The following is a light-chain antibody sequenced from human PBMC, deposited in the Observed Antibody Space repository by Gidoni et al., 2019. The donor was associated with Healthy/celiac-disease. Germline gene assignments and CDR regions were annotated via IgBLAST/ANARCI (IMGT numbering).Light chain of an antibody. CDR3: NPRDSSCNHVV. CDR2: GKN. J-gene: IGLJ2*01. V-gene: IGLV3-19*01. CDR1: SLRSDY. Sequence: SSELTQDPAVSVALGQTVRITCQGDSLRSDYANWYQQKPGQAPVLGIYGKNNRPSGIPGRCSGSSSGNTAFLTITGAQAEDEADYYWNPRDSSCNHVVFGGGTKLTVL.